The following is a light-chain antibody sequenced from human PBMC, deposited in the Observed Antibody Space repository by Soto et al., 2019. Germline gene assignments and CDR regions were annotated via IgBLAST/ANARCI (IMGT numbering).Light chain of an antibody. V-gene: IGKV3-15*01. J-gene: IGKJ1*01. CDR2: ASS. CDR3: QQYDDWQT. CDR1: HSVRRN. Sequence: EIVLTESPATLSSSPSQIATLSGRASHSVRRNSAWYQQKPGQAPRLLIYASSTRATGIPDRFSGSASGTEFTLTISRLQSEDFAVYYWQQYDDWQTFGQGTKVDIK.